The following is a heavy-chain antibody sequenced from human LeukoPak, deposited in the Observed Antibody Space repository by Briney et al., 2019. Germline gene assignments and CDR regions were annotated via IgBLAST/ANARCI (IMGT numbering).Heavy chain of an antibody. J-gene: IGHJ4*02. CDR3: AKRVRLRDQLLSYFDY. D-gene: IGHD2-2*01. Sequence: GGSLRLSCAASGFIFNNYEVNWVRQAPGKGLEWISYISSSGVTTYYADSVKGRFTISRDNAYNSLYLQMNSLRAEDTAVYYCAKRVRLRDQLLSYFDYWGQGTLVTVSS. CDR2: ISSSGVTT. CDR1: GFIFNNYE. V-gene: IGHV3-48*03.